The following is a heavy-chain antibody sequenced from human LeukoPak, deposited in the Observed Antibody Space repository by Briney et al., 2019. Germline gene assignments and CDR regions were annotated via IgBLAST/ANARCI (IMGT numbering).Heavy chain of an antibody. Sequence: PSQTLSLTCAVSGGSISSGGYSWSWIRQPPGKGLEWIGYIYHSGSTYYNPSLKSRVTISVDRSKNQFSLKLSSVTAADTAVYYCARGYCSSTSCYYSWFDPWGQGTLVTVSS. J-gene: IGHJ5*02. CDR1: GGSISSGGYS. CDR3: ARGYCSSTSCYYSWFDP. CDR2: IYHSGST. V-gene: IGHV4-30-2*01. D-gene: IGHD2-2*01.